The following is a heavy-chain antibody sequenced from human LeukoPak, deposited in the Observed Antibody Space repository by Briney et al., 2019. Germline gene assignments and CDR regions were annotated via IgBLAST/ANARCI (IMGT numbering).Heavy chain of an antibody. CDR3: ARSVDYDSADY. D-gene: IGHD4-17*01. J-gene: IGHJ4*02. Sequence: SETLSLTCTVSGGSISSYYWSWIRQPPGKGLEWIGYIYYSGSTNYNPSLKSRVTISVDTSKNQFSLKLSSVTAADTAVYYCARSVDYDSADYWGQGTLVTVSS. CDR2: IYYSGST. CDR1: GGSISSYY. V-gene: IGHV4-59*08.